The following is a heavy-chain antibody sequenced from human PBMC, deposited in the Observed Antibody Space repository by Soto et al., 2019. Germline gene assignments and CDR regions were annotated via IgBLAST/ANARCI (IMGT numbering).Heavy chain of an antibody. CDR2: INPSGGST. CDR3: ARDGVPYYDILTGYSNAPYYYGMDV. CDR1: GYTFTSYY. V-gene: IGHV1-46*01. Sequence: ASVKVSCKASGYTFTSYYMHWVRQAPGQGLEWMGIINPSGGSTSYAQKFQGRVTMTRDTSTSTVYMELSSLRSGDTAVYYCARDGVPYYDILTGYSNAPYYYGMDVWGQGTTVTVSS. D-gene: IGHD3-9*01. J-gene: IGHJ6*02.